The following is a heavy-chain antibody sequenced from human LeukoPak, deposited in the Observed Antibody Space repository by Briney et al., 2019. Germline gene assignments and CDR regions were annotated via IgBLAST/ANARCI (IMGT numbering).Heavy chain of an antibody. CDR2: ISAYGNT. CDR1: DYTFTIYG. V-gene: IGHV1-18*01. J-gene: IGHJ4*02. Sequence: ASVTVSCKTSDYTFTIYGISWVRQAPGQGLEWMGLISAYGNTNYAQNLQGRVTMTTDASTSTAYMELRSLRSDDTAVYYCARGIIGYYFDYWGQGTLVTVSS. D-gene: IGHD2-15*01. CDR3: ARGIIGYYFDY.